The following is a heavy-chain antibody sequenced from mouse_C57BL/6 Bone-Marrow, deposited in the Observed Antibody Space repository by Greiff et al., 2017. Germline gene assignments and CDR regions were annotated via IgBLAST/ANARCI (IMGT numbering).Heavy chain of an antibody. CDR2: INPNNGGT. J-gene: IGHJ1*03. CDR3: ARDSHYYGSSYGYWYFDV. D-gene: IGHD1-1*01. Sequence: VQLQQSGPELVKPGASVKMSCKASGYTFTDYNMHWVKQSHGKSLEWIGYINPNNGGTSYNQKFKGKATSTVNKSSSTAYMELRSLTSEDSAVYYCARDSHYYGSSYGYWYFDVWGTGTTVTVSS. CDR1: GYTFTDYN. V-gene: IGHV1-22*01.